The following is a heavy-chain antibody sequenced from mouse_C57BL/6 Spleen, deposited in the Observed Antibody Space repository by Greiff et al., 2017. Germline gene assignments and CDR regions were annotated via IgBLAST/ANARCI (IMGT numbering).Heavy chain of an antibody. Sequence: VQLVESGAELARPGASVKLSCKASGYTFTSYGISWVKQRTGQGLEWIGEIYPRSGNTYYNEKFKGKATLTADKSSSTAYMELRSLTSEDSAVYFCAREDDGYYAMDYWGQGTSVTVSS. D-gene: IGHD2-3*01. V-gene: IGHV1-81*01. CDR2: IYPRSGNT. J-gene: IGHJ4*01. CDR3: AREDDGYYAMDY. CDR1: GYTFTSYG.